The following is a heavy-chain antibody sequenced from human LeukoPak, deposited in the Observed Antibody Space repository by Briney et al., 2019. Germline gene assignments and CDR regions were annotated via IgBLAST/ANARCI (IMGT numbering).Heavy chain of an antibody. J-gene: IGHJ3*02. V-gene: IGHV1-2*02. D-gene: IGHD3-22*01. CDR2: INPNSGGT. CDR3: ARVRGRYDSTAFDI. CDR1: GYTFTGYY. Sequence: ASVKVSCKASGYTFTGYYMHWVRQTPGQGLEWMGWINPNSGGTNYAQKFQGRVTMTRDTSISTAYMEPSRLRSDDTAVYYCARVRGRYDSTAFDIWGQGTMVTVSS.